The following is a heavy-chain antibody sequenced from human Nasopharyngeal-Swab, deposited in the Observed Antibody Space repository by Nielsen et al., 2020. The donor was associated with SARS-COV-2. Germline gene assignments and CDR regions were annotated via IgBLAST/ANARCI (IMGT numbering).Heavy chain of an antibody. CDR2: ISYDGSNK. D-gene: IGHD2-21*02. V-gene: IGHV3-30*03. J-gene: IGHJ4*02. CDR3: ARALPDTYCGGDCYYN. CDR1: GFSFSSYG. Sequence: GESLKISCAASGFSFSSYGMSWVRQAPGKGLEWVAVISYDGSNKYYADSVKGRFTISRDNSKNTLYLQMNSLRAEDTAVYYCARALPDTYCGGDCYYNWGQGTLVTVSS.